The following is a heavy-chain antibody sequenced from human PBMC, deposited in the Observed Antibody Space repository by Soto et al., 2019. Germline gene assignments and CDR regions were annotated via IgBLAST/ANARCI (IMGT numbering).Heavy chain of an antibody. CDR2: IVPIYRTA. CDR3: ARDSGAKLSSS. Sequence: GASVKVSCKASGGTFSSYRFNWVRQARGQGLEWLGGIVPIYRTADYAQKFQGRVTITADESTRTVYLELSSLKSQDTALHYCARDSGAKLSSSWGQGTLVTVSS. CDR1: GGTFSSYR. J-gene: IGHJ4*02. D-gene: IGHD6-13*01. V-gene: IGHV1-69*13.